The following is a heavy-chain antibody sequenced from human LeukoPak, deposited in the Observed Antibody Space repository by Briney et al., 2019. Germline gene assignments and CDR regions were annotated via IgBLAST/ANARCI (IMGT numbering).Heavy chain of an antibody. J-gene: IGHJ4*02. D-gene: IGHD3-22*01. Sequence: GASVKVSCKDSGYTLTELSMHWVRQAPGKGLEWMGGFDPEDGETIYAQKFQGRVTMTEDTSTDTAYMELSSLRSEDTAVYYCAIDQIPSYYDSSGYYYWGQGTLVTVSS. V-gene: IGHV1-24*01. CDR3: AIDQIPSYYDSSGYYY. CDR2: FDPEDGET. CDR1: GYTLTELS.